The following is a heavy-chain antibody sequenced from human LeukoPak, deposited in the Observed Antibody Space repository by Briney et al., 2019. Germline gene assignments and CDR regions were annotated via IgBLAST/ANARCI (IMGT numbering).Heavy chain of an antibody. J-gene: IGHJ4*02. CDR3: AKGGSSRPTTYFDY. CDR2: ISYDGSNK. Sequence: GGSLRLSCAPSGFTFSSYGMHWVRQAPGKGLEWVAVISYDGSNKYYADSVKGRFTISRDNSKNTLYLQMNSLRAEDTAVYYCAKGGSSRPTTYFDYWGQGTLVTVSS. D-gene: IGHD1-1*01. V-gene: IGHV3-30*18. CDR1: GFTFSSYG.